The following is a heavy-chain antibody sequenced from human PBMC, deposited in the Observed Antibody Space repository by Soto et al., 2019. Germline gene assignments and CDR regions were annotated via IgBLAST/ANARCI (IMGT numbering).Heavy chain of an antibody. CDR1: LYTFGSHA. Sequence: ASVQVSSKSSLYTFGSHAISWVRQAPEQGFEWMGWMNPNSGNTGYAQKLQGRVTMSRNTSISTAYMELSSLRSEDTAVYYCARSGYYATNYYYYYMDVWGKGTTVTVSS. CDR2: MNPNSGNT. CDR3: ARSGYYATNYYYYYMDV. D-gene: IGHD3-22*01. V-gene: IGHV1-8*02. J-gene: IGHJ6*03.